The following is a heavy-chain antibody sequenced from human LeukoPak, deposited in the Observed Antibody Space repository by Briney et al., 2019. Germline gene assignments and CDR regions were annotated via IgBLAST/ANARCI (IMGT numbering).Heavy chain of an antibody. Sequence: PGGSLRLSCAASGFTFDDYGMSWVRQAPGKGLEWVSGINWNGGSTGYADSVKGRFTISRDNSKNTLYLQMNSLRAEDTAVYYCAKGSSSYYFAFDIWGQGTLVTVSS. V-gene: IGHV3-20*04. J-gene: IGHJ4*02. CDR3: AKGSSSYYFAFDI. CDR2: INWNGGST. CDR1: GFTFDDYG. D-gene: IGHD6-13*01.